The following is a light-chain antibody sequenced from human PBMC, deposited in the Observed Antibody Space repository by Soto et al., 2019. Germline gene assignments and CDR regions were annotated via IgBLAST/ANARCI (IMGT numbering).Light chain of an antibody. CDR2: LNIDGSH. CDR3: QTRVTGIVV. Sequence: QLVLTQSPSASASLGASVKLTCTLSSGHSSYAIAWHQQQPEKGPRYLMNLNIDGSHSKGDGIPDRFSGSSSGAERYLTISSLQSEDEADYYCQTRVTGIVVFGGGTKVTVL. J-gene: IGLJ2*01. CDR1: SGHSSYA. V-gene: IGLV4-69*01.